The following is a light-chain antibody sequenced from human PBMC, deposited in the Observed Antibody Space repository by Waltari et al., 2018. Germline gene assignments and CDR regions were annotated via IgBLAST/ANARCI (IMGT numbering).Light chain of an antibody. CDR3: SSHTSTVPHV. J-gene: IGLJ1*01. CDR1: SNDVGGYGY. CDR2: EVS. V-gene: IGLV2-14*01. Sequence: QSALTQPASVSGSPGQSITISCTGTSNDVGGYGYVSWYQQYPGRAPKLIIYEVSYRPSGVSTRCPGSKAGNTSSLTISGLQADDEADYYCSSHTSTVPHVFGTGTRVTV.